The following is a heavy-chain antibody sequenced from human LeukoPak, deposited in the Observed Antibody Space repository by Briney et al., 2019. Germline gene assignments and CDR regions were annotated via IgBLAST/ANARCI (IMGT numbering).Heavy chain of an antibody. V-gene: IGHV1-8*01. CDR2: MNPNSGHT. CDR3: TRNTAGARYFQR. D-gene: IGHD5-18*01. J-gene: IGHJ1*01. Sequence: ASVKVSCEASGSTFTSYDINWVRQAPGQGLEWMGWMNPNSGHTGYAQKFQGRVTMTRNTSVSTAYMELSSLTSEDTAVYYCTRNTAGARYFQRWGQGTLVTVSS. CDR1: GSTFTSYD.